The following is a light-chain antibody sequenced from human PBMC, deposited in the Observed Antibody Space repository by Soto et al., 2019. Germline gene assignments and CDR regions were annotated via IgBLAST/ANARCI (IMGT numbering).Light chain of an antibody. J-gene: IGKJ2*01. V-gene: IGKV3-20*01. CDR1: QSLTSSY. CDR2: GAS. Sequence: EIVLTQSPGTLSVSPGERATLSCRASQSLTSSYLAWYQQKPGQAPRLLIYGASSRATGIPDRFSGSGSGTDFTLTISRLEPEDFAVYYCQQYERSHLPYTFGQGTKLEIK. CDR3: QQYERSHLPYT.